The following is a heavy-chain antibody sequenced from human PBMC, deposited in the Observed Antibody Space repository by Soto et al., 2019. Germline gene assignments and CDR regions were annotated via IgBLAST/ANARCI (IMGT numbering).Heavy chain of an antibody. CDR2: MSHSGGT. V-gene: IGHV4-61*01. CDR3: ARVERGTATTVVDAFDI. CDR1: GGSVSSGSYY. J-gene: IGHJ3*02. Sequence: PSETLSLTCAVYGGSVSSGSYYWSWIWQPPGKGLEWIGEMSHSGGTHFNPSLKSRVTISVDTSKNQFSLKMSSVTAADTSLYYCARVERGTATTVVDAFDIWGPGTMVTVS. D-gene: IGHD1-1*01.